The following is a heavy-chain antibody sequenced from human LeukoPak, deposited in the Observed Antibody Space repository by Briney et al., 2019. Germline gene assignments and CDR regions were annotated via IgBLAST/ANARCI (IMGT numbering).Heavy chain of an antibody. CDR1: GFIFSGSA. Sequence: PGGSLRLSCAASGFIFSGSAIHWVRQASGKGLEWVGRIRGKVYSYETTYAASVKGRFTISRIDSNNTAYLQMNSLNTDDTAVYYCTTMSTAESFDYWGQGTLVTVSS. D-gene: IGHD1-14*01. CDR3: TTMSTAESFDY. J-gene: IGHJ4*02. CDR2: IRGKVYSYET. V-gene: IGHV3-73*01.